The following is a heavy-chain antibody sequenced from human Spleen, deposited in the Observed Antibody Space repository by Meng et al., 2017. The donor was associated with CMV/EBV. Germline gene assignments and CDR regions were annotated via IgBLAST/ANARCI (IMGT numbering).Heavy chain of an antibody. CDR2: IRQDGREK. D-gene: IGHD2-2*02. V-gene: IGHV3-7*01. Sequence: SWMSWVRQAPGKGLEWVANIRQDGREKYFADSVKGRFTISRDNAKNSLFLQMNSLRAEDTAVYYCARDRGHCSGTNCYTGVFDYWGQGTLVTVSS. J-gene: IGHJ4*02. CDR1: SW. CDR3: ARDRGHCSGTNCYTGVFDY.